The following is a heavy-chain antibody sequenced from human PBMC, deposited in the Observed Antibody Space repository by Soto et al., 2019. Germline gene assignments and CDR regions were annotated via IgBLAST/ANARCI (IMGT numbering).Heavy chain of an antibody. CDR3: AREAAAGQTYYFDY. Sequence: GGSLRLSCAASGFTFSSYGMHWVRQAPGKGLEWVAVIWYDGSNKYYADSVKGRFTISRDNSKNTLYLQMNSLRAEDTAVYYCAREAAAGQTYYFDYWGQGTLVTVSS. J-gene: IGHJ4*02. CDR1: GFTFSSYG. CDR2: IWYDGSNK. D-gene: IGHD6-13*01. V-gene: IGHV3-33*01.